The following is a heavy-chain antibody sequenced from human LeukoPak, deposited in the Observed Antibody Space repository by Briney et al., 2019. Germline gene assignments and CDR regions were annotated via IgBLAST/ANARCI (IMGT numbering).Heavy chain of an antibody. Sequence: ASVKVSCKASGYTFTSYGISWVRQAPGQGLEWMGIINPSGGSTSYAQKFQGRVTMTRDTSTSTVYMELSSLRSEDTAVYYCAREALGIAAAGTGSGNWFDPWGQGTLVTVSS. D-gene: IGHD6-13*01. CDR2: INPSGGST. V-gene: IGHV1-46*01. CDR3: AREALGIAAAGTGSGNWFDP. CDR1: GYTFTSYG. J-gene: IGHJ5*02.